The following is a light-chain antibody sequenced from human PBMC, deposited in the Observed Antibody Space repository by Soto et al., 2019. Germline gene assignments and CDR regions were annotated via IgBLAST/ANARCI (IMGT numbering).Light chain of an antibody. J-gene: IGKJ4*01. Sequence: DVQMTQSPSSVSASVGDRVTIACQASQNIYNYLNWYHLKPGKAPQVLILDASDLETGVPSRFNGSGYRTAFSLTINNLQPEDVGTYFCQHHDNLPLTFGGGTTVEIE. CDR3: QHHDNLPLT. V-gene: IGKV1-33*01. CDR1: QNIYNY. CDR2: DAS.